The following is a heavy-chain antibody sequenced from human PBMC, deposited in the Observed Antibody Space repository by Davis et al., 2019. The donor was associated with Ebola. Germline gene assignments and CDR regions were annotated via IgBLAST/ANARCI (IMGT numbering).Heavy chain of an antibody. V-gene: IGHV1-46*01. Sequence: SVKVSCKASGYRFTSSYMHWVRQAPGQGLEWMGIINPITGGTSYAQNFQVRVNMTRDTSTSTVYMELSSLRSEDTAVYYCAREGGRYYDSSGYVFDIWGQGTMVKVSS. CDR1: GYRFTSSY. CDR3: AREGGRYYDSSGYVFDI. CDR2: INPITGGT. D-gene: IGHD3-22*01. J-gene: IGHJ3*02.